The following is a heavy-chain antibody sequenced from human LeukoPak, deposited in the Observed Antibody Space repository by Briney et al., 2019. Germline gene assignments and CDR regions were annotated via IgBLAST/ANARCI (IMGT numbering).Heavy chain of an antibody. CDR1: GFTFSSYA. J-gene: IGHJ4*02. CDR2: ISGSGGST. D-gene: IGHD3-22*01. V-gene: IGHV3-23*01. Sequence: GGSLKLSCAASGFTFSSYAMSWVGQAPGKGLEWVSAISGSGGSTYYADSVKGRFTISRDNSKNTLYLQMNSLRAEDTAVYYCAKETEYYYDSSGDFDYWGQGTLVTVSS. CDR3: AKETEYYYDSSGDFDY.